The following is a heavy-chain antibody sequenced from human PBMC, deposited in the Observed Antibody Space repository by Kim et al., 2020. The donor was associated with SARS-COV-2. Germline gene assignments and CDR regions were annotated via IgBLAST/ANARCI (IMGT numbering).Heavy chain of an antibody. Sequence: SETLSLTCTVSGGSISSYYWSWIRQPPGKGLEWIGDIYYSGSTNYNPSLKSRVTISVDTSKNQFSLKLSSVTAADTAVYYCARDGGSAELAFWGPGTLVTVSS. CDR1: GGSISSYY. J-gene: IGHJ4*02. V-gene: IGHV4-59*01. CDR2: IYYSGST. CDR3: ARDGGSAELAF. D-gene: IGHD1-26*01.